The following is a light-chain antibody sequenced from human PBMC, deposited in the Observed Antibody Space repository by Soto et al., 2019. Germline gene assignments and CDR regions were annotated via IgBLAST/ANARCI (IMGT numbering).Light chain of an antibody. Sequence: QSVLTQPPSASGTPGQRVSISCSGSFSNVETNTVNWYQQLPGTAPKLLIYSDNQRPSGVPDRFSGSKSGTSASLVISGLQSEDEADYYCAAWDDSLDGLYVFGAGTKLTVL. CDR2: SDN. CDR3: AAWDDSLDGLYV. CDR1: FSNVETNT. V-gene: IGLV1-44*01. J-gene: IGLJ1*01.